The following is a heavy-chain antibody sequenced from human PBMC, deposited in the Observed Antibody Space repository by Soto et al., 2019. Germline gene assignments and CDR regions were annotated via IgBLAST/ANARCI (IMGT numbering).Heavy chain of an antibody. V-gene: IGHV2-26*01. CDR2: IFSNDEK. D-gene: IGHD5-18*01. J-gene: IGHJ5*02. CDR1: GFSLSNARMG. Sequence: SGPTLVNPTETLALTCTVSGFSLSNARMGVSWIRQPPGKALEWLAHIFSNDEKSYSTSLKSRPTISKDTSKSRVVLTRTNMAPGDTATYSCAGNVGGRDTAMGPNWFDPWAREPWSPSPQ. CDR3: AGNVGGRDTAMGPNWFDP.